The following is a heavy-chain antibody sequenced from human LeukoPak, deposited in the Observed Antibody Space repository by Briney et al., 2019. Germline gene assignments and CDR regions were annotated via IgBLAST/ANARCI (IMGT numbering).Heavy chain of an antibody. D-gene: IGHD6-13*01. J-gene: IGHJ4*02. CDR3: ARDRRYSRY. CDR2: IKQDGSEK. Sequence: GGTLRLSCAASGFTFSTYGMNWVRQAPGKGLEWVANIKQDGSEKYYVDSVKGRFTISRDNAKNSLYLQMNSLRAEDTAVYYCARDRRYSRYWGQGTLVTVSS. CDR1: GFTFSTYG. V-gene: IGHV3-7*01.